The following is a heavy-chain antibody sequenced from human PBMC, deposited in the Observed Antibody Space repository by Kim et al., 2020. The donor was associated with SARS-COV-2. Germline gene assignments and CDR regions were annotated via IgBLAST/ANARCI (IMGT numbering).Heavy chain of an antibody. V-gene: IGHV3-53*04. Sequence: GGSLRLSCAASGFTVSSNYMSWVRQAPGKGLEWVSVIYSGGSTYYADSVKGRFTISRHNSKNTLYLQMNSLRAEDTAVYYCARGFSYRLGSFDYWGQGTLVTVSS. D-gene: IGHD3-10*01. CDR1: GFTVSSNY. CDR2: IYSGGST. J-gene: IGHJ4*02. CDR3: ARGFSYRLGSFDY.